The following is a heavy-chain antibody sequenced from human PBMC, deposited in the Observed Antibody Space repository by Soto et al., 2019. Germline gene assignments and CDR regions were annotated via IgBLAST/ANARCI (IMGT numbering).Heavy chain of an antibody. Sequence: GESLKISCKGSGYSFTSYWISWVRQMPGKGLEWVGRIDPSDSYTNYSPSFQRHVTISADKSISTPYLQWSSLNASDTAMYYCARLNSDYYYGMDVWGQGTTVTVSS. CDR3: ARLNSDYYYGMDV. J-gene: IGHJ6*02. D-gene: IGHD1-1*01. CDR1: GYSFTSYW. V-gene: IGHV5-10-1*01. CDR2: IDPSDSYT.